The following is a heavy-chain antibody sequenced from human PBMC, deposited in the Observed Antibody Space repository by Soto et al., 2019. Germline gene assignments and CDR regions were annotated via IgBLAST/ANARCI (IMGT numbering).Heavy chain of an antibody. CDR1: SGSISSSNW. CDR2: IYHSGST. D-gene: IGHD2-2*01. CDR3: ARVSRCSSTSCYGFTGYYYYMDV. V-gene: IGHV4-4*02. J-gene: IGHJ6*03. Sequence: PSETLSLTCAVSSGSISSSNWWSWVRQPPGKGLEWIGEIYHSGSTNYNPSLKSRVTISVDKSKNQFSLKLSSVTAADTAVYYCARVSRCSSTSCYGFTGYYYYMDVWGNGTTVTVSS.